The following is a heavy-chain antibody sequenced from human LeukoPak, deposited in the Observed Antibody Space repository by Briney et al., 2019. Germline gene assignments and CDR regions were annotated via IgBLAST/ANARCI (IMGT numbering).Heavy chain of an antibody. D-gene: IGHD6-19*01. CDR1: GFTFSSYA. V-gene: IGHV3-30-3*01. CDR2: ISYDGSNK. J-gene: IGHJ3*02. CDR3: ARGWVAGDPMVFDI. Sequence: GGSLRLSCAASGFTFSSYAMHWVRQAPGKGLEWVAVISYDGSNKYYADSVKGRFTISRDNSKNTLYLQMNSLRAEDTAVYYCARGWVAGDPMVFDIWGQGTMVTVSS.